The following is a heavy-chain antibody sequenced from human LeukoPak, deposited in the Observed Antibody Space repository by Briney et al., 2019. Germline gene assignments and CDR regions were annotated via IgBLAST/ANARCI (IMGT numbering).Heavy chain of an antibody. CDR1: GYTFTSYY. J-gene: IGHJ4*02. D-gene: IGHD6-19*01. V-gene: IGHV1-46*01. CDR3: ARVGGIVAGYFDY. Sequence: ASVKVSCKASGYTFTSYYMHWVRQAPGQGLEWMGIINPSGGSTSYAQKFQGRVTMTRDMSTSTVYMELSSLKSEDTAVYYCARVGGIVAGYFDYWGQGTLVTVSS. CDR2: INPSGGST.